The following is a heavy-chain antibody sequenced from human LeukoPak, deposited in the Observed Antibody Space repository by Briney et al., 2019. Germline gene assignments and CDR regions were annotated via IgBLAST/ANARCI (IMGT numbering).Heavy chain of an antibody. CDR1: GYSFTSYW. Sequence: HGESLKISCKGSGYSFTSYWIGWLRQMPGKGLEWMGIIYPGDSDTRYSPSFQGQVTISADKSISTAYLQWSSLKASDTAMYYCAIYDSVPAAHQGYFDYWGQGTLVTVSS. D-gene: IGHD2-2*01. CDR2: IYPGDSDT. CDR3: AIYDSVPAAHQGYFDY. J-gene: IGHJ4*02. V-gene: IGHV5-51*01.